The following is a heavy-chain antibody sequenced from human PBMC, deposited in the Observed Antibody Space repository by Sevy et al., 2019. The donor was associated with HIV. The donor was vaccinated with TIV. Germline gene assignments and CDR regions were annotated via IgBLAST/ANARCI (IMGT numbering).Heavy chain of an antibody. D-gene: IGHD1-26*01. V-gene: IGHV4-59*13. CDR1: GGSTSLYY. Sequence: SETLSLTCTVSGGSTSLYYWSWIRQPPGKGLEWIGYIYFTGSTDYNPSLKSLVTISLDTSKTQFSLKLTSVTAADTAVYYCARAPLISLDILGATSVFDSWGQGTPVTVSS. J-gene: IGHJ4*02. CDR3: ARAPLISLDILGATSVFDS. CDR2: IYFTGST.